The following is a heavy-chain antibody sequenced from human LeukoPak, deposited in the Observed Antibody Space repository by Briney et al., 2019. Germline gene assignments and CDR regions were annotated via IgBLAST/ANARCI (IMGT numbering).Heavy chain of an antibody. J-gene: IGHJ4*02. Sequence: SGTLSLTCAVSGGSISSSNWWSWVRQPPGKGLEWIGEIYHSGSTNYNPSLKSRVTISVDKSKNQFSLKLSSVTAPDTAMYYCATHGNARREVGATSWGQGTLVTVSS. V-gene: IGHV4-4*02. CDR2: IYHSGST. CDR1: GGSISSSNW. D-gene: IGHD1-26*01. CDR3: ATHGNARREVGATS.